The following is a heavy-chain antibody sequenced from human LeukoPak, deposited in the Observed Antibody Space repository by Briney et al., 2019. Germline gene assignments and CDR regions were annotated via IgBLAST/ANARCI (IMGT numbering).Heavy chain of an antibody. J-gene: IGHJ4*02. Sequence: GGSLRLSCAAYGFMFRRLGMATVRQAPGEGLEWVAMIWHDGSVAEYADSVKGRFTISRDNAKNSLYLQMNSLRAEDTAVYYCASRAYSSGWYNWGQGTLVTVSS. CDR2: IWHDGSVA. CDR3: ASRAYSSGWYN. D-gene: IGHD6-19*01. V-gene: IGHV3-33*03. CDR1: GFMFRRLG.